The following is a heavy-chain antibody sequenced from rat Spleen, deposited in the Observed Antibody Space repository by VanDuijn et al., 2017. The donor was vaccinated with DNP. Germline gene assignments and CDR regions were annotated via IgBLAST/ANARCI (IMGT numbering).Heavy chain of an antibody. J-gene: IGHJ3*01. CDR3: VTHPSWFGY. V-gene: IGHV5-7*01. CDR2: ILFDGTRT. CDR1: GFTFSDYY. Sequence: EVQLVASGGGFVQPGRSLKLSCAASGFTFSDYYMAWVRQTPKKGLEWITSILFDGTRTYYRDSVKGRFTISRDNAKRTQYLQMDSLRSEDTATYYCVTHPSWFGYWGQGTLVTVSS.